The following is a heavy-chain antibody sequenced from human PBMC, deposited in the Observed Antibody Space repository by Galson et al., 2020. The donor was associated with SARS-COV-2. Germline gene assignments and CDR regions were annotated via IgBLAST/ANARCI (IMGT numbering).Heavy chain of an antibody. CDR2: ISSRGSTI. J-gene: IGHJ4*02. Sequence: GGSLRLSCAASGFTFSDYYMSWIRQAPGKGLEWVSYISSRGSTIYYADSVKGRFTISRDNAKNSLYLQMNSLRAEDTAVYYCARRPGQWLVRKQPYFDYWGQGTLVTVAS. CDR1: GFTFSDYY. V-gene: IGHV3-11*01. CDR3: ARRPGQWLVRKQPYFDY. D-gene: IGHD6-19*01.